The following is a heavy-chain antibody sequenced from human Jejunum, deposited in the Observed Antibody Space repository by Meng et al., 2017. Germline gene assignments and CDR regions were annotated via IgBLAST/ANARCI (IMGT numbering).Heavy chain of an antibody. V-gene: IGHV6-1*01. CDR3: ARDESRLLRS. D-gene: IGHD3-22*01. CDR1: GDSVSSNSAA. CDR2: TYYRSKWYS. J-gene: IGHJ5*02. Sequence: QVQRQQSGPGLGKPSQTLSLTCSLSGDSVSSNSAAWNWIRQSPSRGLEWLGRTYYRSKWYSDYAVSVKSRITINTDTSKNQLSLQLNSVTPEDTAVYYCARDESRLLRSWGQGTLVTVSS.